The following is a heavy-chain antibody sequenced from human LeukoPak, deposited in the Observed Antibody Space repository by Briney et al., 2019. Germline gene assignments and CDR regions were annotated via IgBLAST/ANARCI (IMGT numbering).Heavy chain of an antibody. CDR3: ARAHVLLWSGDLLTGDWFDP. CDR2: IYYSGST. J-gene: IGHJ5*02. CDR1: GGSISSYY. D-gene: IGHD3-10*01. V-gene: IGHV4-59*01. Sequence: PSETLSLTCTVSGGSISSYYWSWIRQPPGKGLEWIGYIYYSGSTNYNPSLKSRVTISVDTSKNQFSLKLSSVTAADTAVYYCARAHVLLWSGDLLTGDWFDPWGQGTLVTVSS.